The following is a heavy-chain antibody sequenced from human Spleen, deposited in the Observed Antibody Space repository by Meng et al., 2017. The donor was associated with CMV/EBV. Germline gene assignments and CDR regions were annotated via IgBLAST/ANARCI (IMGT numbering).Heavy chain of an antibody. J-gene: IGHJ3*02. D-gene: IGHD2-2*01. V-gene: IGHV4-34*01. CDR1: GGSFSGYY. Sequence: SETLSLTCAVYGGSFSGYYWSWIRQPPGKGLEWIGEINHSGSTNYNPSLKSRVTMSVDTSKNQFSLKLSSVTAADTALYYCARRLIVVVPAPRGFEIWGQGTMVTVSS. CDR2: INHSGST. CDR3: ARRLIVVVPAPRGFEI.